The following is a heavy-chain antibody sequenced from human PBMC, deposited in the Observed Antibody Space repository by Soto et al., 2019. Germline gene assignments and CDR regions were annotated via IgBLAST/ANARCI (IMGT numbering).Heavy chain of an antibody. J-gene: IGHJ5*02. Sequence: EVRLVESGGGLAQPGGSLRLSCAASGFTFSSYAMNWVRQSPGKGLEWVSYISMSGTTMFYAYSVKGRFTISRDNAKKSLFLQMNSLRDEDTAMYYCARDAIGDATNWFDPWGQGTLVTVSS. CDR1: GFTFSSYA. CDR2: ISMSGTTM. CDR3: ARDAIGDATNWFDP. V-gene: IGHV3-48*02.